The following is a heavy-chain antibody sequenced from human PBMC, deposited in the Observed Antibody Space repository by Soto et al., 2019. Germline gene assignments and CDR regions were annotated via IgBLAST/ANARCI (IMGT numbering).Heavy chain of an antibody. CDR2: INTDGSST. J-gene: IGHJ4*02. CDR1: GFTFSSFW. V-gene: IGHV3-74*01. Sequence: EVQLVESGGGLVQPGGSLRLSCAVSGFTFSSFWMHWVRQAPGEGLVWVSRINTDGSSTSYADSVKGRFTISRDNAKNTLYLQMHSLRVEGTAMYCCAKRGVDTFGLSYWGQGTLVTVSS. D-gene: IGHD3-10*01. CDR3: AKRGVDTFGLSY.